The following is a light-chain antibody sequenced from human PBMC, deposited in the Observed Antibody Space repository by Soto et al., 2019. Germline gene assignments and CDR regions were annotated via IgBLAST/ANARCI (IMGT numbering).Light chain of an antibody. V-gene: IGKV3-15*01. CDR3: QQYHNWPPWT. CDR1: QSVSSN. J-gene: IGKJ1*01. Sequence: EIVMTQSPATLSVSPGERATLSCRASQSVSSNLAWYQQKPGQAPRLLIYGAFTRATGIAARFSGSGSGTEFTLTLSGLQSEDFAVYYCQQYHNWPPWTFGQGTKVEIK. CDR2: GAF.